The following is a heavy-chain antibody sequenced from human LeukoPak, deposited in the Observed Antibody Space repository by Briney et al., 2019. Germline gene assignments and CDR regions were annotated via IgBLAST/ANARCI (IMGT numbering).Heavy chain of an antibody. CDR3: ARGLMTTVVTPGVIDY. J-gene: IGHJ4*02. CDR1: GGSISSGSYY. Sequence: PSETLSLTCTVSGGSISSGSYYWSWIRQPAGKGLEWIGRIYTSGSTNYNPSLKSRVTISVDTSKNQFSLKLSSVTAADTAVYYCARGLMTTVVTPGVIDYWGQGTLVTVSS. D-gene: IGHD4-23*01. V-gene: IGHV4-61*02. CDR2: IYTSGST.